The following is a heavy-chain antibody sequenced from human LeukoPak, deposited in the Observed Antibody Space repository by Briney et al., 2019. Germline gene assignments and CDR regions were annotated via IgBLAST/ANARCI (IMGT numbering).Heavy chain of an antibody. CDR3: ARQKITTSDY. CDR1: GGPISASSYY. CDR2: IYYSGST. D-gene: IGHD3-22*01. V-gene: IGHV4-39*01. Sequence: SETLSLTCTVSGGPISASSYYWGWIRQPPGKGLEWIGSIYYSGSTYYNPSLKSRVTMSVDTSKNHFSLRLSSVTAADTAVYFCARQKITTSDYWGQGTLVTVSS. J-gene: IGHJ4*02.